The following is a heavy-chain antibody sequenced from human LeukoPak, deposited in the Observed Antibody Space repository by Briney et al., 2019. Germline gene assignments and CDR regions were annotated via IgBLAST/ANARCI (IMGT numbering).Heavy chain of an antibody. Sequence: GASVKVSCKASGYTFTSYGISWVRQAPGQGLEWMGGIIPIFGTANYAQKLQGRVTMTTDTFTSTAYMELRSLRSDDTAVYYCARGGSGYQLLSGWFDPWGQGTLVTVSS. D-gene: IGHD2-2*01. J-gene: IGHJ5*02. V-gene: IGHV1-18*01. CDR2: IIPIFGTA. CDR1: GYTFTSYG. CDR3: ARGGSGYQLLSGWFDP.